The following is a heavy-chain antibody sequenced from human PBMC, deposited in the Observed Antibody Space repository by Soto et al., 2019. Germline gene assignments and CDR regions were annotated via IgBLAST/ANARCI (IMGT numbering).Heavy chain of an antibody. J-gene: IGHJ4*02. CDR3: AKGARATVYSFDY. D-gene: IGHD2-15*01. V-gene: IGHV3-23*01. CDR1: GVTFSSYA. CDR2: ISASGGST. Sequence: GALRLSCAASGVTFSSYAMSWVRQAPGTGLEWVSAISASGGSTNYADSVKGRFTISRDNSNNTLYLQMNSLRPDDTAVYYCAKGARATVYSFDYWGRGTLVTVS.